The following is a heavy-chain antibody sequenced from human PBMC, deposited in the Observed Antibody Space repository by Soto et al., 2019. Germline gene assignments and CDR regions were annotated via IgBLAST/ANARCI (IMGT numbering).Heavy chain of an antibody. D-gene: IGHD3-3*01. CDR1: GYTFTSYG. Sequence: ASVKVSCKASGYTFTSYGISWVRQAPGRGLEWMGWISAYNGNTNYAQKLQGRVTMTTDTSTSTAYMELRSLRSDDTAVYYCARAPTRKYYDFWSGFLEYGMDVWGQGTTVTVSS. J-gene: IGHJ6*02. CDR3: ARAPTRKYYDFWSGFLEYGMDV. CDR2: ISAYNGNT. V-gene: IGHV1-18*01.